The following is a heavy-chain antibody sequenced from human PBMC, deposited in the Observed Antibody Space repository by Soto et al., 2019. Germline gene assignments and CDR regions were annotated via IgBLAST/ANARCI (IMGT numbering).Heavy chain of an antibody. V-gene: IGHV3-30*18. CDR1: GFTFSSYA. CDR2: ISYDGSNK. D-gene: IGHD6-19*01. CDR3: AKEYSSGWYVFDY. Sequence: GSLRLSCAASGFTFSSYAMHWVRQAPGKGLEWVAVISYDGSNKYYADSVKGRFTISRDNSKNTLYLQMNSLRAEDTAVYYCAKEYSSGWYVFDYWGQGTLVTVSS. J-gene: IGHJ4*02.